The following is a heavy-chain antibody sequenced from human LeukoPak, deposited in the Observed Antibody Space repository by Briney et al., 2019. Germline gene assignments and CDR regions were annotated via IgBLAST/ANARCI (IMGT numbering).Heavy chain of an antibody. V-gene: IGHV4-34*01. CDR3: VTRTD. D-gene: IGHD1-14*01. J-gene: IGHJ4*02. CDR1: GESFSSHY. Sequence: PSETLSLTCTVFGESFSSHYWAWIRQPPGKGLEWIGEINPAGGTNYNPSLKSRVTMSIDKSKNHFSLKLSSVTAADTAVYYCVTRTDWGQGTLVSVSS. CDR2: INPAGGT.